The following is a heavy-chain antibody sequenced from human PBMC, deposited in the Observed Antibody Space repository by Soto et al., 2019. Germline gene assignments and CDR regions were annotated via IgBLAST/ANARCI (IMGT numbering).Heavy chain of an antibody. J-gene: IGHJ5*02. CDR3: ARDRGYGDYGWFDP. Sequence: QVQLVESGGGVVQPGRSLRLSCAAAGFTISSYAMHWVRQAPGKGLEWVAVISYDGSNKYYADSVKGRFTISRDNSKNTLYLQMNSLRAEDTAVYYCARDRGYGDYGWFDPWGQGTLVTVSS. CDR1: GFTISSYA. D-gene: IGHD4-17*01. V-gene: IGHV3-30-3*01. CDR2: ISYDGSNK.